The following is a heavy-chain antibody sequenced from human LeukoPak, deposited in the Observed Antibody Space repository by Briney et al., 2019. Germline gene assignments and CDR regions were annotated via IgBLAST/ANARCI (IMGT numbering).Heavy chain of an antibody. CDR3: ARPKLGKRGWFDP. CDR2: IKQDGSEK. D-gene: IGHD7-27*01. V-gene: IGHV3-7*01. J-gene: IGHJ5*02. CDR1: GFTFSSYW. Sequence: GGSLRLSCAASGFTFSSYWMSWVRQAPGKGLEWVANIKQDGSEKYYVDSVKGRFTISRDNAKTSLYLQMNSLRAEDTAVYYCARPKLGKRGWFDPWGQGTLVTVSS.